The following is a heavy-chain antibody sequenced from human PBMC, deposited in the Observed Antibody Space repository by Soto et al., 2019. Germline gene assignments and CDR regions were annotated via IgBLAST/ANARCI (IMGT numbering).Heavy chain of an antibody. CDR2: ILSDYNT. CDR3: TWRNSGYFGY. Sequence: ELQLLESGGGLVQPGGSLTLSCAASGFTFSDYTMSWVRQAPGKVLESISVILSDYNTYYAGSVRGRFTISRDNSKNTLYLEMNSLRAEVTAVSWCTWRNSGYFGYWGQGALVTVSS. D-gene: IGHD6-19*01. CDR1: GFTFSDYT. V-gene: IGHV3-23*03. J-gene: IGHJ4*02.